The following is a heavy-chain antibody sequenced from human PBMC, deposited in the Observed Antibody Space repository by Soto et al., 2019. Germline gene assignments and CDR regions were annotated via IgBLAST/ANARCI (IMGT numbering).Heavy chain of an antibody. CDR3: ARAEYSSSSIDY. CDR2: IYDSGST. J-gene: IGHJ4*02. D-gene: IGHD6-6*01. CDR1: GCSISCYS. V-gene: IGHV4-59*01. Sequence: PSETLSRTGTFSGCSISCYSWIWIRQPPGKGLEWIGHIYDSGSTNYNSSLNSRVTILLHTSKNQFSLTLSSVTAADTAVYYCARAEYSSSSIDYWGQGTLVTVSS.